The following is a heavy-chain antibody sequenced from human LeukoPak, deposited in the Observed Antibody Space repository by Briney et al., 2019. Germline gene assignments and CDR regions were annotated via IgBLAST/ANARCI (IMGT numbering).Heavy chain of an antibody. J-gene: IGHJ4*02. D-gene: IGHD3-22*01. CDR3: ARERFYYAGSSYYLYDY. Sequence: TGGSLRLSCAASGFTFSSYAMHWVRQAPGKGLEWVAVISYDGSNKYYADSVKGRFTISRDNSKNTLYLQMNSLRAEDTAVYYCARERFYYAGSSYYLYDYWGQGTLVTVSS. V-gene: IGHV3-30*14. CDR1: GFTFSSYA. CDR2: ISYDGSNK.